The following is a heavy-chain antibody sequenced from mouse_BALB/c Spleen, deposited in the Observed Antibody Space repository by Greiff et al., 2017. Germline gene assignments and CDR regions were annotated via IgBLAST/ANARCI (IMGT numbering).Heavy chain of an antibody. CDR3: AREYGNYVFDY. V-gene: IGHV5-9-4*01. Sequence: EVQGVESGGGLVKPGGSLKLSCAASGFTFSSYAMSWVRQSPEKRLEWVAEISSGGSYTYYPDTVTGRFTISRDNAKNTLYLEMSSLRSEDTAMYYCAREYGNYVFDYWGQGTTLTVSS. CDR1: GFTFSSYA. D-gene: IGHD2-10*02. CDR2: ISSGGSYT. J-gene: IGHJ2*01.